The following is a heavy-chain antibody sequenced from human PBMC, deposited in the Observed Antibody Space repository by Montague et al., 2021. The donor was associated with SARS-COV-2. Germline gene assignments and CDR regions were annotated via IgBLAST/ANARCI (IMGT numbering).Heavy chain of an antibody. CDR1: SEAFNGYY. CDR2: VSHPGSA. CDR3: ARAQNTCFIANCVNYFDI. Sequence: SETLSLTCAVYSEAFNGYYWTWIRQSPGKGLEWIGDVSHPGSAKYNPSLKSRVTMSVDTPKNRFSLSLRSLTAADTAVYYCARAQNTCFIANCVNYFDIWGLGALVTVSS. J-gene: IGHJ4*02. D-gene: IGHD1-1*01. V-gene: IGHV4-34*01.